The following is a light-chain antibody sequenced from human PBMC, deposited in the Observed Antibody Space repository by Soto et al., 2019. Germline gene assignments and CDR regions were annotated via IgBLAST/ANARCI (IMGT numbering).Light chain of an antibody. CDR2: DAS. Sequence: EIVLKQSPGTLSLSPGERATLSCRASQSVNNYLAWYQQKPGQAPRLLIYDASNRATGIPARFSGSVSGTDFTLTISSLEPEDFAVYYCQQRGNWPWLTFGGGTRVEIK. CDR1: QSVNNY. CDR3: QQRGNWPWLT. J-gene: IGKJ4*01. V-gene: IGKV3-11*01.